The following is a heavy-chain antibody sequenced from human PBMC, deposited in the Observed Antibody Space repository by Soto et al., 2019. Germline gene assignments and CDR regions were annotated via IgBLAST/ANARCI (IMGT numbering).Heavy chain of an antibody. J-gene: IGHJ3*02. CDR1: GFTFTSYG. CDR3: ARAPGYCSGGSCYSSAFDI. Sequence: ASVKLSCKAPGFTFTSYGISGLRQAPEQKLEWMGWISAYNGNTNYAQKLQGRVTMTTDTSTSTAYMELRSLRSVDTAVYYCARAPGYCSGGSCYSSAFDIWGQGTMVTVSS. V-gene: IGHV1-18*01. D-gene: IGHD2-15*01. CDR2: ISAYNGNT.